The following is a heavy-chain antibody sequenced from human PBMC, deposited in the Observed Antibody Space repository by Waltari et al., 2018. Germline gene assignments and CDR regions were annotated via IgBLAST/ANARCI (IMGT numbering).Heavy chain of an antibody. Sequence: QVQLQQWGAGLLKPSETLSPTCAVYGSSLSPHYWTWIRPSTGKGLEWIGEINRSGRTTYNPSLESRVTISVDTSKNQFSLHLGPVTAADTAVYYWARETGRRLQRPLRVAAGASGKVYFDSWGQGTQVTVSS. CDR1: GSSLSPHY. CDR2: INRSGRT. D-gene: IGHD2-8*02. J-gene: IGHJ4*02. CDR3: ARETGRRLQRPLRVAAGASGKVYFDS. V-gene: IGHV4-34*02.